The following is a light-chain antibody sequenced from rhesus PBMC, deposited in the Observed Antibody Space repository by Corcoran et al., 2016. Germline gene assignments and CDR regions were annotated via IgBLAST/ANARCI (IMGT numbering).Light chain of an antibody. CDR2: KAS. CDR3: KSGCGTPVT. J-gene: IGKJ3*01. CDR1: ENVYSY. Sequence: DLQMTQSPSSLSASVGDRITITCRASENVYSYLNWYQQRPEKAPDLLIYKASTLQSGVPSRFNGSGSGTDLIFTLRRLQPEDVEKYACKSGCGTPVTFGPGTKLDIK. V-gene: IGKV1-74*01.